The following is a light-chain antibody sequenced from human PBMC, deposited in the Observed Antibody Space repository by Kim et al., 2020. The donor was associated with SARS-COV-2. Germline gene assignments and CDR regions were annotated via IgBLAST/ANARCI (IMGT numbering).Light chain of an antibody. Sequence: SVSPGDRATLSCRASPSVSSNLAWYQQKPGQAPRLRIYGASTRATGIPARFSGSGSGTEFTLTISSLQSEDFAVYYCQQYNNWPYTFGQGTKLEIK. V-gene: IGKV3-15*01. CDR1: PSVSSN. J-gene: IGKJ2*01. CDR3: QQYNNWPYT. CDR2: GAS.